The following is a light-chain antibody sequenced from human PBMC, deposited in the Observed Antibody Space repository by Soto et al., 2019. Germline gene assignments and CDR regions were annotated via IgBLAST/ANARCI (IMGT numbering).Light chain of an antibody. J-gene: IGKJ1*01. CDR1: QGIRTE. V-gene: IGKV1-6*01. Sequence: ATPMTQSPSSLSVSVGDRVTIACRASQGIRTELGWYQQKAGEAPKLLIYAASTLQSGVPPRFSGSGSGTDFTLTISSLQPEDFATYYCLQDYDYPRTFGQGTKVEMK. CDR3: LQDYDYPRT. CDR2: AAS.